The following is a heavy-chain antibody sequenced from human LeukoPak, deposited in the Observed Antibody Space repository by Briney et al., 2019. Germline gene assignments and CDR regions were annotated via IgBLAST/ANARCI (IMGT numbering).Heavy chain of an antibody. CDR2: FDPEGGET. Sequence: ASVKVSCKVSGYTLTELSMHWVRQAPGKGLEWMGGFDPEGGETIYAQKFQGRVTMTEDTSTDTAYMELSSLRSEDTAVYYCATDLSSSGSYYEVHYWGQGTLVTVSS. J-gene: IGHJ4*02. CDR3: ATDLSSSGSYYEVHY. V-gene: IGHV1-24*01. CDR1: GYTLTELS. D-gene: IGHD1-26*01.